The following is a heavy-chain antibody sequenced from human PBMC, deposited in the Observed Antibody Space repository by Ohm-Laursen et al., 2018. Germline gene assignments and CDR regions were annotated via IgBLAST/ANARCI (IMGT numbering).Heavy chain of an antibody. CDR3: ARVAGPGDYYGLDV. CDR1: GGSINSYY. CDR2: IYGGGGT. J-gene: IGHJ6*02. Sequence: GTLSLTCNASGGSINSYYWSWIRQHAVKGLEWIGRIYGGGGTNYNPSLESRVTMSVDTSKNQFPLKLRSVTAADTAVYFCARVAGPGDYYGLDVWGQGTTVTVSS. D-gene: IGHD6-19*01. V-gene: IGHV4-4*07.